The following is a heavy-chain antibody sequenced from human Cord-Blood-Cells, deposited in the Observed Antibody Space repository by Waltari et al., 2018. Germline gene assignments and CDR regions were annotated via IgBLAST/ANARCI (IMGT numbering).Heavy chain of an antibody. D-gene: IGHD3-22*01. CDR2: IIPIFVTA. J-gene: IGHJ5*02. CDR3: ARRLDYYDSSGYYNWFDP. CDR1: GGTFSSYA. Sequence: QVQLVQSGAEVKKPGSSVKVSCKASGGTFSSYAIRWVRQAPGHGLEWMGGIIPIFVTANYAQKFQGRVTITADESTSTAYMELSSLRSEDTAVYYCARRLDYYDSSGYYNWFDPWGQGTLVTVSS. V-gene: IGHV1-69*01.